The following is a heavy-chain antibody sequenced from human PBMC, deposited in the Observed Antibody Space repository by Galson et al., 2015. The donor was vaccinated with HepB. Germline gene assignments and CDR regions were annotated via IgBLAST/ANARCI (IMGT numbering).Heavy chain of an antibody. J-gene: IGHJ4*02. Sequence: SLRLSCAASGFTFSSYGMHWVRQAPGKGLEWVAVIWYDGSNKYYADSVKGRFTISRDNSKNTLYLQMNSLRAEDTAVYYCARDLSSSWYSSFDYWGQGTLVTVSS. V-gene: IGHV3-33*01. CDR1: GFTFSSYG. D-gene: IGHD6-13*01. CDR3: ARDLSSSWYSSFDY. CDR2: IWYDGSNK.